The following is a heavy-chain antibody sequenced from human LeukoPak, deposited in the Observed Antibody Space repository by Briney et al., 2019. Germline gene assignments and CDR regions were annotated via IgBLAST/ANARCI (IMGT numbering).Heavy chain of an antibody. CDR1: GFTVSSNY. V-gene: IGHV3-66*01. D-gene: IGHD3-22*01. CDR3: AKDEKYYDSSAYLDY. J-gene: IGHJ4*02. Sequence: GGSLRLSCAASGFTVSSNYMTWVRQAPGKGLEWVSVISSGGTTYNSEAVKGRFTISRDNSKNTLFLQMNSLRADDTAVYYCAKDEKYYDSSAYLDYWGQGSLVTVSS. CDR2: ISSGGTT.